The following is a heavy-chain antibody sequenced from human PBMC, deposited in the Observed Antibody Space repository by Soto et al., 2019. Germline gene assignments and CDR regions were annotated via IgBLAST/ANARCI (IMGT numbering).Heavy chain of an antibody. CDR2: ISSNGGST. CDR3: ARVAAAGILGYYYYGMDV. J-gene: IGHJ6*02. V-gene: IGHV3-64*01. D-gene: IGHD6-13*01. CDR1: GFTFSSYA. Sequence: GGSLRLSCAASGFTFSSYAMHWVRQAPGKGLEYVSAISSNGGSTYYANSVKGRFTISRDNSKNTLYLQMGSLRAEDMAVYYCARVAAAGILGYYYYGMDVWGQGTTVTVSS.